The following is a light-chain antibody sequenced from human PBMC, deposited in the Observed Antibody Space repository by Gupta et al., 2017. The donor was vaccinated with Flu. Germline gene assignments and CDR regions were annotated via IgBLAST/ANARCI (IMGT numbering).Light chain of an antibody. Sequence: TLSLSPGERATLACRASQSVSTGYLGWHQQKPSYARRLLIYGASSRATGPTDRFSGSSYGKFFTLTIRMRDPEDFAVYYFQRNCWSIGFSFGHGTKLDIK. CDR2: GAS. V-gene: IGKV3-20*01. CDR3: QRNCWSIGFS. CDR1: QSVSTGY. J-gene: IGKJ3*01.